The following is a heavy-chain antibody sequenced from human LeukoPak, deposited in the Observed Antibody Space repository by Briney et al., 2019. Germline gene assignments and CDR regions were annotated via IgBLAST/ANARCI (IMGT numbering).Heavy chain of an antibody. J-gene: IGHJ5*02. CDR1: GGSFSGYY. CDR3: ARGYSSSAYNWFDP. Sequence: SETLSLTCAVYGGSFSGYYWSWIRQPPGKGLEWIGEINHSGSTSYNPSLKSRVTISVDTSKNQFSLKLSSVTAADTAVYYCARGYSSSAYNWFDPWGQGTLVTVSS. D-gene: IGHD6-6*01. V-gene: IGHV4-34*01. CDR2: INHSGST.